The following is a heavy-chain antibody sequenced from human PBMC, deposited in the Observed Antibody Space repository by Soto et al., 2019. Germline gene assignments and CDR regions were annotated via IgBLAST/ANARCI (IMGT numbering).Heavy chain of an antibody. V-gene: IGHV4-30-4*01. CDR2: IYYSGST. CDR3: ARDGRYCSSTSCSDYCDY. Sequence: QVQLQESGPGLVKPSQTLSLTCTVSGGSISSGDYYWSWIRQPPGKGLEWIGYIYYSGSTYYNPSLKSRVTISVDTSKNHFSLKLSSVTSADTAVYYCARDGRYCSSTSCSDYCDYWGQVTLVTVSS. D-gene: IGHD2-2*01. CDR1: GGSISSGDYY. J-gene: IGHJ4*02.